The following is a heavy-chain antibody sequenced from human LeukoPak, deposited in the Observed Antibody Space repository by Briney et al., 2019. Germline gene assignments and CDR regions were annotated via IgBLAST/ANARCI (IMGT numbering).Heavy chain of an antibody. D-gene: IGHD3-22*01. CDR3: TTVRFEVDSGGYYHNYFDP. V-gene: IGHV1-24*01. CDR2: FDPEDGKI. Sequence: GASVTVSCRVSGYSLSELSMHWVRQAPGKGLEWMGGFDPEDGKITNAQKFQGRLTMTEDTSTDTAYMELSSLRSEDTAVYYCTTVRFEVDSGGYYHNYFDPWGQGTLVTVSS. CDR1: GYSLSELS. J-gene: IGHJ5*02.